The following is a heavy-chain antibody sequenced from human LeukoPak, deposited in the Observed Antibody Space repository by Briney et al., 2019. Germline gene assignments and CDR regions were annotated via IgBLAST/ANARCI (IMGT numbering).Heavy chain of an antibody. V-gene: IGHV4-59*12. Sequence: SETLSLTCTVSGGSISSYYWSWIRQPPGKGLEWIGYIYYSGSTNYNPSLKSRVTISVDTSKNQFSLKLSSVTAADTAVYYCARDGGGYRNFDYWGQGTLVTVSS. CDR3: ARDGGGYRNFDY. D-gene: IGHD3-22*01. CDR2: IYYSGST. CDR1: GGSISSYY. J-gene: IGHJ4*02.